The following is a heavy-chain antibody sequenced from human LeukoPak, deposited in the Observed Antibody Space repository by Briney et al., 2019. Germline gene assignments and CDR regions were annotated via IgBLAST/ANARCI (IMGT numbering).Heavy chain of an antibody. J-gene: IGHJ4*02. CDR3: ARGNFYSGSGSSPLDY. CDR2: INSDGSRT. D-gene: IGHD3-10*01. V-gene: IGHV3-74*01. Sequence: GGSLRLSCAASGFTFNRYWMHWVRQVPGKGLVWVSRINSDGSRTNYVDSAKGRFTISRDNAKNTLFLRMNSLRAEDTAVYYCARGNFYSGSGSSPLDYWGQGTLVTVSS. CDR1: GFTFNRYW.